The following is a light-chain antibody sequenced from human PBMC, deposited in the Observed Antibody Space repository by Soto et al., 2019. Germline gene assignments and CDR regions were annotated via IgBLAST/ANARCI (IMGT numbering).Light chain of an antibody. Sequence: QSALTQPRSVSGSPGQSVTISCTGTSNDVGAYDYVSWYQQYPGKAPKLIIYDFTKRPSGVPDRFSGSKSGNTASLTISGLQAEDEADYYCCSYAGTYTDLFGGGTQLTVL. CDR1: SNDVGAYDY. J-gene: IGLJ3*02. CDR2: DFT. CDR3: CSYAGTYTDL. V-gene: IGLV2-11*01.